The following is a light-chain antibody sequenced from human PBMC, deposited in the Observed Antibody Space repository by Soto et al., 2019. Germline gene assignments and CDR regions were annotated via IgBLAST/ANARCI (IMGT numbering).Light chain of an antibody. J-gene: IGLJ7*01. Sequence: QSVLTQPASVSGSPGQSITISCTGTSSDVGGYDYVSWYQQHPGKAPKLIIYEVANRPSGFSNRFSGSTSGTSASLAISGLQSDDEAHYYCATWDDSLNAAVFGGGTQLTVL. CDR3: ATWDDSLNAAV. CDR1: SSDVGGYDY. V-gene: IGLV2-14*01. CDR2: EVA.